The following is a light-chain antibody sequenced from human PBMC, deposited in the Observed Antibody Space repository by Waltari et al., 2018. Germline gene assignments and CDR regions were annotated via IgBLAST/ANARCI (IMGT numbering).Light chain of an antibody. V-gene: IGKV1-39*01. CDR3: QQSFSTPRT. J-gene: IGKJ2*01. CDR1: QNITTY. CDR2: GAS. Sequence: DIQMTQSPSSLCTSVGERVTMNCRASQNITTYLNWYQQKSGKAPKLLIYGASSLQSGVPSRFSGSGSGTGFTLTITSLQPEDFGTYYCQQSFSTPRTFGQGTKVEI.